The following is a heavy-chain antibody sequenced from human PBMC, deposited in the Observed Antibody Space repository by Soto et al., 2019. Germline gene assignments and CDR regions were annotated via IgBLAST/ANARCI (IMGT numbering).Heavy chain of an antibody. J-gene: IGHJ3*02. D-gene: IGHD3-3*01. CDR1: GYTFTSYG. V-gene: IGHV1-18*04. CDR2: ISAYNGNT. CDR3: ARDLGGDFWSGYHFQPNAFDI. Sequence: ASVKVSCKASGYTFTSYGISWVRQAPGQGLEWMGWISAYNGNTNYAQKLQGRVTMTTDTSTSTAYMELRSLRSDDTAVYYCARDLGGDFWSGYHFQPNAFDIWGQGTLVTVSS.